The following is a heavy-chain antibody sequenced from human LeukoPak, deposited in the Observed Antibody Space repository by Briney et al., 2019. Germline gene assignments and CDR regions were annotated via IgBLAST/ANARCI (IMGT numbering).Heavy chain of an antibody. Sequence: GGSLRLSCAASGFTFSTYWMHWVRQAPGKGLVWVSRMKSDGSTNYADSVKGRFTISRDNAKNTLSLQMNSLRPEDTGVYYCARAPSEIGGYYPEYFRHWGQGTLVTVSS. V-gene: IGHV3-74*01. CDR1: GFTFSTYW. CDR2: MKSDGST. J-gene: IGHJ1*01. CDR3: ARAPSEIGGYYPEYFRH. D-gene: IGHD3-3*01.